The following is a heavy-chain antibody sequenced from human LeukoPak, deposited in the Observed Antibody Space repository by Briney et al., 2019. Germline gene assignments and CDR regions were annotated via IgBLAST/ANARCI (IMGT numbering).Heavy chain of an antibody. D-gene: IGHD2-8*01. CDR2: IIPIFGTA. CDR3: ASGAGLNYFDY. CDR1: GGTFSSYA. J-gene: IGHJ4*02. Sequence: EASVKVSCKASGGTFSSYAISWVRQAPGQGLEWMGGIIPIFGTANYAQKFQGRVTITTDESTSTAYMELSSLRSEDTAVYYCASGAGLNYFDYWAQGTLVTVSS. V-gene: IGHV1-69*05.